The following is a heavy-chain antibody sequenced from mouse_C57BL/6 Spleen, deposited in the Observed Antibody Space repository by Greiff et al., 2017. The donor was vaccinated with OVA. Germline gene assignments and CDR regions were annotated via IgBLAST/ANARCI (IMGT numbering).Heavy chain of an antibody. D-gene: IGHD2-10*01. J-gene: IGHJ2*01. CDR1: GFTFSSYA. Sequence: EVQLVEPGGGLVKPGASLKLSCAASGFTFSSYAMSWVRQTPEQRLEWVATINAGGSYTYYPENVKGRFTFSRDNAKNNLYLQMSQLKSEDTAMYYGARCPYYGNYVFFDYWGQGTTLTVSS. CDR2: INAGGSYT. CDR3: ARCPYYGNYVFFDY. V-gene: IGHV5-4*01.